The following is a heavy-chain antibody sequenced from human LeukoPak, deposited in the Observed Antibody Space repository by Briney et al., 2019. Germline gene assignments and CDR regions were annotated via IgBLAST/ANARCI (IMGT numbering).Heavy chain of an antibody. CDR1: GFTFSSYA. Sequence: PGGSLRLSCAASGFTFSSYAMHWVRQAPGKGLEWVAVISYDGSNKYYADSVKGRFTISRDNSKNTLYLQMNSLRAEDTAVYYCARDRLIVVVITTSDAFDIWGQGTMVTVSS. D-gene: IGHD3-22*01. CDR2: ISYDGSNK. J-gene: IGHJ3*02. CDR3: ARDRLIVVVITTSDAFDI. V-gene: IGHV3-30*04.